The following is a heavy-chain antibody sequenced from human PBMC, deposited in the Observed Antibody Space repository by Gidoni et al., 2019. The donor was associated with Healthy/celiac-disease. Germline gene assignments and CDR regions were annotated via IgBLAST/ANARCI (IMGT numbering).Heavy chain of an antibody. V-gene: IGHV4-34*01. Sequence: QVQLQQWGAGLLKPSETLSLTFAVSGGSFSGYYWSWIRQPPGKGLEWIGEINHSGSTNYNPSLKSRVTISVDTSKNQFSLKLSSVTAADTAVYYCARDQGYGSGSYYRYWGQGTLVTASS. D-gene: IGHD3-10*01. CDR1: GGSFSGYY. CDR3: ARDQGYGSGSYYRY. CDR2: INHSGST. J-gene: IGHJ4*02.